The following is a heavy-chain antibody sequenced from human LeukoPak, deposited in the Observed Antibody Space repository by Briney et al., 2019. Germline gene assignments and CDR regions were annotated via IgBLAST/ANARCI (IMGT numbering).Heavy chain of an antibody. V-gene: IGHV3-9*03. D-gene: IGHD6-6*01. CDR2: ISWNSGSI. Sequence: GRSLRLSCAASGFTFDDYAMHWVRQAPGKGLEWVSGISWNSGSIGYADSVKGRFTISRDNAKNSLYLQMNSLRAEDMALYYCAKEYSSSSSWFDYWGQGTLVTVSS. CDR3: AKEYSSSSSWFDY. CDR1: GFTFDDYA. J-gene: IGHJ4*02.